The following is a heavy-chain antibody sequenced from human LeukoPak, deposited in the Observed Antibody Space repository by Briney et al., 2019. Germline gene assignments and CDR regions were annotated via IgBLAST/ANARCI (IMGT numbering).Heavy chain of an antibody. CDR1: GFTFSSYS. D-gene: IGHD3-22*01. J-gene: IGHJ4*02. CDR2: ISSSSSDI. CDR3: ARDVSVVVLSSTPTQIDY. Sequence: GSLRLSCAASGFTFSSYSMNWVRQAPGKGLEWVSSISSSSSDIYYADSVKGRFTISRDNSKNTLYLQMNNLRAEDTAVYYCARDVSVVVLSSTPTQIDYWGQGTLVTVSS. V-gene: IGHV3-21*01.